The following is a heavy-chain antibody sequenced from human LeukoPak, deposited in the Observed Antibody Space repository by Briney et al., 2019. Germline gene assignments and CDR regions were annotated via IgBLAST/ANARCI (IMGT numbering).Heavy chain of an antibody. V-gene: IGHV4-39*01. CDR1: VVSMSRRSYL. CDR2: IYSGGTT. CDR3: ARGRIPPSIAAAGRQFDY. Sequence: QSSATLCLTCSVSVVSMSRRSYLCARIRQPPGRGLERIVDIYSGGTTYYSPSFKSRVTITVDTSANQFSLKLSSVTSADTAVYYCARGRIPPSIAAAGRQFDYWGQGTLVTVSS. J-gene: IGHJ4*02. D-gene: IGHD6-13*01.